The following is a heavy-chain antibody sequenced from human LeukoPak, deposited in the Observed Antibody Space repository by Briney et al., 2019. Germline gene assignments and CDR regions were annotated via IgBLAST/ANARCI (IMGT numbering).Heavy chain of an antibody. CDR3: ARSHSYDFWSGPTLDY. CDR2: ISYDGSNK. D-gene: IGHD3-3*01. CDR1: GFTFSSYA. V-gene: IGHV3-30*01. Sequence: PGGSLRLSCAASGFTFSSYAMHWVRQAPGKGLEWVAVISYDGSNKYYADSVKGRFTISRDNSKNTLYLQMNSLRAEDTAVYYCARSHSYDFWSGPTLDYWGQGTLVTVSS. J-gene: IGHJ4*02.